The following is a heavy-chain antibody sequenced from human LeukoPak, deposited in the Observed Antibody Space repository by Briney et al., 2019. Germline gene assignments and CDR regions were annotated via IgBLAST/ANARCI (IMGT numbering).Heavy chain of an antibody. Sequence: ASVKVSCKASGYTFTGYYMHWVRQAPGQGLEWMGWINPNSGGTNYAQKFQGRLTMTRDTSISTAYMELSRPRSDDTAVYYCARGGEYQLLYISDYWGQGTLVTVSS. CDR2: INPNSGGT. CDR3: ARGGEYQLLYISDY. D-gene: IGHD2-2*02. V-gene: IGHV1-2*02. J-gene: IGHJ4*02. CDR1: GYTFTGYY.